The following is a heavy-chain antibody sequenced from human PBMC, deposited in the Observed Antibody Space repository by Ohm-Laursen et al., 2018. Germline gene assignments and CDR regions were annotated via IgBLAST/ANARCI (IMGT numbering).Heavy chain of an antibody. CDR2: IYYSGST. Sequence: GTLSLTCTVSGGSISSYYWSWIRQPPGKGLEWIGYIYYSGSTNYNPSLKSRVTISVDTSKNQFSLKLSSVTAADTAVYYCARYYYDSSGYSFDYWGQGTLVTVSS. CDR3: ARYYYDSSGYSFDY. J-gene: IGHJ4*02. CDR1: GGSISSYY. V-gene: IGHV4-59*08. D-gene: IGHD3-22*01.